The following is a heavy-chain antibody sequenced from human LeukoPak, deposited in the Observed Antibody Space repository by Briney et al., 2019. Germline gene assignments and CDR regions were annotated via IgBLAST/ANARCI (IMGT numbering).Heavy chain of an antibody. CDR1: GFTFRSYD. CDR3: AKVRYNSDYFEELGAFDI. V-gene: IGHV3-23*01. Sequence: PGGSLRFSCAASGFTFRSYDMSWVRQAPGKGMEWVSGMSRTGATTYYADTVKGRFTITRDNSNNTLYLQLSSLRAEDTAIYYCAKVRYNSDYFEELGAFDIWGQGTMVTVSS. CDR2: MSRTGATT. J-gene: IGHJ3*02. D-gene: IGHD5-18*01.